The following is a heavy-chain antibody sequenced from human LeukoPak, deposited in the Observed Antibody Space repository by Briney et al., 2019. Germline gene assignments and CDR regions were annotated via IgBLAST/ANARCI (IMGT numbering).Heavy chain of an antibody. CDR3: ARASLPKGGYNQFDY. V-gene: IGHV3-33*01. CDR2: IWYDGSNK. Sequence: PGRSLRLSCAASGFTFSSYGMHWVRQAPGKGLEWVAVIWYDGSNKYYADSVKGRFTISRDNSKNTLYLQMNSLRAEDTAVYYCARASLPKGGYNQFDYWGQGTLVTVSS. CDR1: GFTFSSYG. J-gene: IGHJ4*02. D-gene: IGHD5-24*01.